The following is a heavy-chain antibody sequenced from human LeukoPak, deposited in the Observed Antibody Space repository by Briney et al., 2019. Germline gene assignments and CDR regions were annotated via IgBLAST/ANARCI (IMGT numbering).Heavy chain of an antibody. Sequence: PGGSLRLSCAASGFTFSTFSMNWVRQAPGKGLEWVSSISSSSIHIYYADSVKGRFTISRDNAKNSLYLQMNSLRVEDTAVYYCARNNWGIDYWGQGTLVAVSS. V-gene: IGHV3-21*01. D-gene: IGHD7-27*01. CDR3: ARNNWGIDY. CDR1: GFTFSTFS. CDR2: ISSSSIHI. J-gene: IGHJ4*02.